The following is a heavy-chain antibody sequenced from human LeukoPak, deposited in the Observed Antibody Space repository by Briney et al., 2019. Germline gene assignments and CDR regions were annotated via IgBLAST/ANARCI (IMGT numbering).Heavy chain of an antibody. CDR2: IYYSGST. V-gene: IGHV4-30-4*01. CDR1: GGSISSGDYY. D-gene: IGHD3-10*01. J-gene: IGHJ6*03. Sequence: PSETLSLTCTVSGGSISSGDYYWSWIRQPPGKGLEWIGYIYYSGSTYYNPSLKSRVTISVDTSKNQFSLKLSSVTAADTAVYYCARVQGSGSYPQDYYYYYMDVWGKGTTVTVSS. CDR3: ARVQGSGSYPQDYYYYYMDV.